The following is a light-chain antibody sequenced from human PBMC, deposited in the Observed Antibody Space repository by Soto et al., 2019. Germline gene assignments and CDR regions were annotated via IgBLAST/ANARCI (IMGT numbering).Light chain of an antibody. CDR3: QQYDNWPWT. CDR2: GAS. Sequence: ETVLTQSPGTLSLSPGERATLSCRASQTVNGNYLGWYQQKPGQAPRLLIHGASTRAPGFPARFSGSGSGTDFTLTISSLQSEDFAVYYCQQYDNWPWTFGQGTKVEIK. J-gene: IGKJ1*01. CDR1: QTVNGN. V-gene: IGKV3-15*01.